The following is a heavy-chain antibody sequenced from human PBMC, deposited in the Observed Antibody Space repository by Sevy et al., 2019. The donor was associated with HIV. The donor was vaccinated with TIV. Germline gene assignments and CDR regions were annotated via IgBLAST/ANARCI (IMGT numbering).Heavy chain of an antibody. CDR2: ISFDGTDK. Sequence: GGSLRLSCAASGFTFSSYPMHWVRQAPGKGLEWVSFISFDGTDKYYADSVKGRFPITTDNSKNTLFLQMNSLRAEDTAFYYCVRETTMLPRGAFDFWGQGTMVTVSS. CDR1: GFTFSSYP. D-gene: IGHD3-10*01. V-gene: IGHV3-30*04. CDR3: VRETTMLPRGAFDF. J-gene: IGHJ3*01.